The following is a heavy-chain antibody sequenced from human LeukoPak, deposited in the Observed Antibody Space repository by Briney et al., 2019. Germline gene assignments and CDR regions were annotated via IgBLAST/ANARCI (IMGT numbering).Heavy chain of an antibody. J-gene: IGHJ4*02. Sequence: SETLSLTCTVSGGSISRYYWSWIRQPAGKGLEWIGRVYTSGSANYNPSLKSRVTISVDTSKNQFSLKLNSVTAADTAVYYCARERGVTGGFDNWGQGTLVTVSS. D-gene: IGHD3-10*01. CDR2: VYTSGSA. V-gene: IGHV4-4*07. CDR1: GGSISRYY. CDR3: ARERGVTGGFDN.